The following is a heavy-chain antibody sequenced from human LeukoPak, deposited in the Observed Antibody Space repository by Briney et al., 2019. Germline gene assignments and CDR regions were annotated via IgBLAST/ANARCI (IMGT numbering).Heavy chain of an antibody. Sequence: PSETLSLTCAVSGGSTSSYYWGWIRQPPGRGLEWIGCLYHSGKTIYNPSLKSRVTISVDTSKNQFSLMLNSVTAADTATYYCARHQKDSYDSIFHAFEIWGQGTMATVSS. V-gene: IGHV4-59*03. CDR3: ARHQKDSYDSIFHAFEI. CDR1: GGSTSSYY. J-gene: IGHJ3*02. D-gene: IGHD3-22*01. CDR2: LYHSGKT.